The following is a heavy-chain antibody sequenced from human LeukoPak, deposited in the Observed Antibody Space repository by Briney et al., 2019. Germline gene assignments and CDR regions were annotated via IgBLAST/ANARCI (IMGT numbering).Heavy chain of an antibody. J-gene: IGHJ4*02. CDR2: INHSGST. V-gene: IGHV4-34*01. CDR1: GGSFSGYY. D-gene: IGHD6-13*01. CDR3: AARGIAAAPGNY. Sequence: SETLSLTCAVYGGSFSGYYWSWIRQPPGKGLEWIGEINHSGSTNYNPSLKSRVTISVDTSKNQFSLKLSSVTAADTAVYYCAARGIAAAPGNYWGQGTLVTVS.